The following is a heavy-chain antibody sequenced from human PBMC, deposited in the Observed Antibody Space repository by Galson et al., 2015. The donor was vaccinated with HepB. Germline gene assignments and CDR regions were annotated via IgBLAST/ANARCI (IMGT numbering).Heavy chain of an antibody. D-gene: IGHD3-9*01. V-gene: IGHV1-2*02. CDR3: ARDQRSSDILTGIDY. CDR1: GYTFTGYY. Sequence: SVKVSCKASGYTFTGYYMHWVRQAPGQGLEWMGWINPNSGGTNYAQKFQGRVTMTRDTSISTAYMELSRLRSDDTAVYYCARDQRSSDILTGIDYWGQGTLVTVSS. J-gene: IGHJ4*02. CDR2: INPNSGGT.